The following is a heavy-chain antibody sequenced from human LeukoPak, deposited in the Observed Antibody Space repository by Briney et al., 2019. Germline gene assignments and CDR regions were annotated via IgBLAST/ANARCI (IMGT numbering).Heavy chain of an antibody. V-gene: IGHV4-61*01. CDR1: GGSASSGSYY. J-gene: IGHJ4*02. D-gene: IGHD2-15*01. Sequence: SETLSLTCTVSGGSASSGSYYWSWIRQPPGKGLEWIGYIYYSGSTNYNPSLKSRVTISVDTSKNQFSLKLSSVTAADTAVYYCARAARYCSGGSCYFDYWGQGTLVTVSS. CDR2: IYYSGST. CDR3: ARAARYCSGGSCYFDY.